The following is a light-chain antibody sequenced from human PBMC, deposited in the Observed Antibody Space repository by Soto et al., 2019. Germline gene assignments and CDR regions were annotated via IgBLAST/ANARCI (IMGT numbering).Light chain of an antibody. V-gene: IGKV3-20*01. Sequence: TVFTQSPGILSLSPGERATLSCRASQSVSSSYLAWYQQKPGQAPRLLIYGASSRATGIPDRFSGSGSGTDFTLTISRLELEDFAVYYCQQYGSSSWTFGPGTKVDIK. J-gene: IGKJ1*01. CDR2: GAS. CDR1: QSVSSSY. CDR3: QQYGSSSWT.